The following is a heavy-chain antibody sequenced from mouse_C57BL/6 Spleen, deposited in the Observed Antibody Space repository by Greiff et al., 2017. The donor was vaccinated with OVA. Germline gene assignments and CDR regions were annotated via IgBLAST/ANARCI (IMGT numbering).Heavy chain of an antibody. J-gene: IGHJ4*01. CDR2: IDPSDSYT. Sequence: QVQLQQPGAELVRPGTSVKLSCKASGYTFTSYWMHWVKQRPGQGLEWIGVIDPSDSYTNYNQKFKGKATLTVDTSSSTAYMQLSSLTSEDSAVYYCARKGTAQATSFGYAMDYWGQGTSVTVSS. V-gene: IGHV1-59*01. CDR3: ARKGTAQATSFGYAMDY. CDR1: GYTFTSYW. D-gene: IGHD3-2*02.